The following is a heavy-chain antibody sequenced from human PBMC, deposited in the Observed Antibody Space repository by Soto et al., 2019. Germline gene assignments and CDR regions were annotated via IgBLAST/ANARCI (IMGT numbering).Heavy chain of an antibody. CDR1: GFTFSNYW. CDR2: INGDGTET. V-gene: IGHV3-7*03. J-gene: IGHJ4*02. Sequence: EVQLVVSGGGLVQPGGALRLSCAASGFTFSNYWMTWVRQSPAKGLEWVATINGDGTETYYGDSVQGRFTISRDNAKNSLFLSLNTLSDDDTAVYSCVRARNDYWRQGTLLTVSS. CDR3: VRARNDY.